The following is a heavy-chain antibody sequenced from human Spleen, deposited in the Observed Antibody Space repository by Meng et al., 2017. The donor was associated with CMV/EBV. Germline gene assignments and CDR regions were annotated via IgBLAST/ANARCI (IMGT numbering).Heavy chain of an antibody. CDR2: INPKSGAT. D-gene: IGHD2-2*01. Sequence: SGYIFTAYYVHWVRQAPGQGLEWMGWINPKSGATKYAQKFQGRVTMTRDTSISTTYMELSRLRSDDTAVYYCARVFFPLGGSSLDYWGQGTLVTVSS. J-gene: IGHJ4*02. CDR3: ARVFFPLGGSSLDY. CDR1: GYIFTAYY. V-gene: IGHV1-2*02.